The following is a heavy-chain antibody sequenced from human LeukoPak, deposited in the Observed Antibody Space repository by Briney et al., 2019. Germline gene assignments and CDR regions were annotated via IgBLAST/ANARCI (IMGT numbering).Heavy chain of an antibody. CDR3: ARSSSLNWFDP. CDR2: ISGSGGST. Sequence: PGGSLRLSCVTSRFQFSSYAMSWVRQAPGKGLEWVSVISGSGGSTYYADSVKGRFTISRDNSKNTLYLQMNSLRAEDTAVYYCARSSSLNWFDPWGQGTLVTVSS. D-gene: IGHD6-6*01. V-gene: IGHV3-23*01. CDR1: RFQFSSYA. J-gene: IGHJ5*02.